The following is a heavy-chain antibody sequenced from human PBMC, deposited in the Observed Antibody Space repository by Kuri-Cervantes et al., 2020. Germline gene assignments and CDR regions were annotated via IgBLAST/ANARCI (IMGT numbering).Heavy chain of an antibody. CDR2: IWYDGSNK. D-gene: IGHD1-26*01. V-gene: IGHV3-33*08. J-gene: IGHJ4*02. CDR1: GFTFSSYA. Sequence: LSLTCAASGFTFSSYAMHWVRQAPGKGLEWVAVIWYDGSNKYYADSVKGRFTISRDNSKNTLYLQMNSLRAEDTAVYYCARGYSGSLNYFDYWGQGTLVTVSS. CDR3: ARGYSGSLNYFDY.